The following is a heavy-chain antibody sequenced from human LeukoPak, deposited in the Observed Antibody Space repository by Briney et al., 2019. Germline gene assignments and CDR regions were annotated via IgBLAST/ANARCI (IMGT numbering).Heavy chain of an antibody. CDR3: ARDPDSSNEWGPFDP. Sequence: SQTLSLTCAISGASVSGSASWNWIRQSPSRGLEWLGRTYYRSKWYSEYATSVKSRISINADTSKNQYSLQLNSVIPEDTADYYCARDPDSSNEWGPFDPWGQGTLVTVS. CDR2: TYYRSKWYS. V-gene: IGHV6-1*01. CDR1: GASVSGSAS. J-gene: IGHJ5*02. D-gene: IGHD1-1*01.